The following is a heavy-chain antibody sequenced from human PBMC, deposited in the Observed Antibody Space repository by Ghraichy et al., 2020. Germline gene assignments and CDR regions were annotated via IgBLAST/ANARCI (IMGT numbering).Heavy chain of an antibody. Sequence: GESLNISCAVSGITFSDTWMSWVRQTPGKGLEWVGHIKRKSDGGKTGYAAPVKGRVSIARAESKSTLYLQMDRLKTEDTGIYDCTSDTEASSSYAHDYWGQGTLVTFSS. D-gene: IGHD3-16*01. CDR1: GITFSDTW. CDR3: TSDTEASSSYAHDY. J-gene: IGHJ4*02. CDR2: IKRKSDGGKT. V-gene: IGHV3-15*01.